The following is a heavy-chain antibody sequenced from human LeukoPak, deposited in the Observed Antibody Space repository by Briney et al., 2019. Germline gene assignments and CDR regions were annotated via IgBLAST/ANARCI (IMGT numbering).Heavy chain of an antibody. J-gene: IGHJ1*01. D-gene: IGHD1-26*01. Sequence: GGSLRLSCAASGFTFSSYSMNWVRQAPGKGLEWVSSISSSSYIYYADSMKGRFTISRDNAKNSLYLQMNSLRAEDTAVYYCARHRSGSYWEYFQHWGQGTLVTASS. V-gene: IGHV3-21*01. CDR2: ISSSSYI. CDR3: ARHRSGSYWEYFQH. CDR1: GFTFSSYS.